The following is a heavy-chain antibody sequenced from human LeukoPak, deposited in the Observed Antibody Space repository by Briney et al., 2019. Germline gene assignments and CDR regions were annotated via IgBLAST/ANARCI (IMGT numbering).Heavy chain of an antibody. Sequence: PSETLSLTCTVSGGSISSSSYYWGWIRQPPGKGLEWIGSIYHSGSTYYNPSLKSRVTISVDTSKNQFSLKLSSVTAADTAVYYCARHRVAAGTEVVDYWGQGTLVTVSS. D-gene: IGHD6-13*01. J-gene: IGHJ4*02. CDR3: ARHRVAAGTEVVDY. CDR1: GGSISSSSYY. CDR2: IYHSGST. V-gene: IGHV4-39*01.